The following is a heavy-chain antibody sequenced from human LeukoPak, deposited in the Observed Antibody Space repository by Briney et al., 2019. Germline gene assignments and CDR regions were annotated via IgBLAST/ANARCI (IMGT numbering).Heavy chain of an antibody. D-gene: IGHD6-13*01. CDR3: ARALGSSLDY. CDR2: ISSSSSYI. J-gene: IGHJ4*02. CDR1: GFTFSSYS. V-gene: IGHV3-21*01. Sequence: AGGSLRLSCAASGFTFSSYSMNWVRQAPGKGREWVSSISSSSSYIYYADSVKGRFTISRDNAKNSLYLQMNSLRAEDTAVYYCARALGSSLDYWGQGTLVTVSS.